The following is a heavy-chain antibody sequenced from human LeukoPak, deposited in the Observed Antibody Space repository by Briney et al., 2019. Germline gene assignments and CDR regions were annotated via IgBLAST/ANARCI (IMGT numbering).Heavy chain of an antibody. CDR2: IKQDGSEK. CDR1: GFSFSIYW. CDR3: ASERGPDTH. Sequence: PGGSLRLSCAASGFSFSIYWMTWVRQAPGKGLEWVASIKQDGSEKYYVDSVKGRFTISRDNTKSSLYLQMNSLRGEDTAVYYCASERGPDTHWGQGTLVTVSS. D-gene: IGHD5-18*01. V-gene: IGHV3-7*04. J-gene: IGHJ1*01.